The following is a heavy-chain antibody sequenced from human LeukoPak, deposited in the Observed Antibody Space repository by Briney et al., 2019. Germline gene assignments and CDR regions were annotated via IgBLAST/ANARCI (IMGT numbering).Heavy chain of an antibody. D-gene: IGHD5-18*01. J-gene: IGHJ4*02. V-gene: IGHV4-4*09. CDR1: GGSISSYY. CDR2: IYTSGST. Sequence: SETLSLTCTVSGGSISSYYWSWIRQPPGKGLEWIGYIYTSGSTNYNPSLKSRVTISVDTSKNQFSLKLSSVTAADTAVYYCARHRSWLPDYYFDYWGQGTLVTVSS. CDR3: ARHRSWLPDYYFDY.